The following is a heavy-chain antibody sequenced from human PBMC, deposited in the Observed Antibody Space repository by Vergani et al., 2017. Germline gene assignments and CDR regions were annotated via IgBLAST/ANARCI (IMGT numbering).Heavy chain of an antibody. Sequence: QVQLVQSGAEVKKPGSSVKVSCKASGGTFSSYAISWVRQAPGQGLEWMGGIIPIFGTANYAQKFQGRVTITADESTSTAYMERSSLRSEDTAVYYCARDLDIYSSGYYSGGVYWGQGTLVTVSS. V-gene: IGHV1-69*01. CDR1: GGTFSSYA. D-gene: IGHD3-22*01. CDR2: IIPIFGTA. CDR3: ARDLDIYSSGYYSGGVY. J-gene: IGHJ4*02.